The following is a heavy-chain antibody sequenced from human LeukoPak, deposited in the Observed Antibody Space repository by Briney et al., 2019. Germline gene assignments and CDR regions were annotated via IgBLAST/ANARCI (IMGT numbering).Heavy chain of an antibody. Sequence: SSETLSLTCTVSSGSISTSNYYWGWVRQPPGKALEWIGNIFYSGSTYYSPSLKSRVTISLDTSRNQFSLKLTSVTAADTAVYYCARLTPTTLSLYYYYMDVWGKGTTVTVSS. CDR2: IFYSGST. D-gene: IGHD2/OR15-2a*01. J-gene: IGHJ6*03. CDR1: SGSISTSNYY. CDR3: ARLTPTTLSLYYYYMDV. V-gene: IGHV4-39*07.